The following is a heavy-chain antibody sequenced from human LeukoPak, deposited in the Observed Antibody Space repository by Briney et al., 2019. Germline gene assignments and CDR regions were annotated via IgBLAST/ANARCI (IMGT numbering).Heavy chain of an antibody. CDR3: ARDSRRGFGELFYYYYYMDV. J-gene: IGHJ6*03. D-gene: IGHD3-10*01. Sequence: ASVKVSCKASGGTFSSYAISWVRQAPGQGLEWIGGIIPIFGTANYAQKFQGRVTITTDESTSTAYMELSSLRSEDTAVYYCARDSRRGFGELFYYYYYMDVWGKGTTVTVSS. V-gene: IGHV1-69*05. CDR2: IIPIFGTA. CDR1: GGTFSSYA.